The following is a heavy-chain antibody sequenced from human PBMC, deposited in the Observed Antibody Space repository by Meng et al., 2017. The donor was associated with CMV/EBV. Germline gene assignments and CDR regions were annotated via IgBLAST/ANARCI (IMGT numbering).Heavy chain of an antibody. CDR1: GGSISSGDYY. CDR3: ARVTVALPRGAFDI. CDR2: IYYSGST. J-gene: IGHJ3*02. V-gene: IGHV4-30-4*08. D-gene: IGHD6-19*01. Sequence: SGGSISSGDYYRSWIRQPPGKGLEWIGYIYYSGSTYYNPSLKSRVTISVDTSKNQFSLKLSSVTAADTAVYYCARVTVALPRGAFDIWGQGTMVTVSS.